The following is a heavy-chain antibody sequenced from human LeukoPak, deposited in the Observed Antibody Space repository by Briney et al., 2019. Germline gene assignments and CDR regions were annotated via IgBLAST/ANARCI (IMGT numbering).Heavy chain of an antibody. Sequence: SETLSLTCAVYVGSFSGYYWSWIRQPPGKGLEWFGEIYHSGSTNYNPSLKSRVTISVDTSKNQFSLKLSSVTAADTAVYYCARLVVGPKARYFQHWGQGTLVTVSS. V-gene: IGHV4-34*01. D-gene: IGHD3-10*01. CDR3: ARLVVGPKARYFQH. J-gene: IGHJ1*01. CDR2: IYHSGST. CDR1: VGSFSGYY.